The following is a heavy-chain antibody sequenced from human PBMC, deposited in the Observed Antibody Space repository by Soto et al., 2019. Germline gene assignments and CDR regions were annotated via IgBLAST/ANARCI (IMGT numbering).Heavy chain of an antibody. CDR2: IDPHTGDT. V-gene: IGHV1-2*02. D-gene: IGHD3-10*01. CDR3: ARAFDGSGSYSTWFDT. Sequence: QVHMVQSGAGVKKPGASVKVSCKASGDTFNDSFLHWVRQAPGLEMEWRGWIDPHTGDTKNSEKLQGRVTITKDTSISTVFMEVSRLRSDDTAVYFCARAFDGSGSYSTWFDTWGQGTLVTVSS. CDR1: GDTFNDSF. J-gene: IGHJ5*02.